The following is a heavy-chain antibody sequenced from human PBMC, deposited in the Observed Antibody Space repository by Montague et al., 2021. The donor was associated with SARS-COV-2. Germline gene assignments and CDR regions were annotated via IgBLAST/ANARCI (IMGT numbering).Heavy chain of an antibody. CDR2: INHSGSP. V-gene: IGHV4-34*01. D-gene: IGHD5-24*01. Sequence: SETLSLTCAVYRGSFNFYYWGWLRQSPGKGLEWIGEINHSGSPNYNPSLRSRVTISVDTSKNQFSLNLTSLTAADTAMYYCARATRVEGITPGFRYWGQGTLVTVSS. CDR1: RGSFNFYY. CDR3: ARATRVEGITPGFRY. J-gene: IGHJ4*02.